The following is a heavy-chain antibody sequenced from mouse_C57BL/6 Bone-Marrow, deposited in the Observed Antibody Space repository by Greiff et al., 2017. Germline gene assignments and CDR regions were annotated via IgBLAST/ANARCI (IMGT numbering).Heavy chain of an antibody. V-gene: IGHV5-2*01. CDR2: INSDGGST. Sequence: EVQLVESGGGLVQPGESLKLSCESNEYEFPSHDMSWVRKTPEKRLELVAAINSDGGSTYYPDTMERRFIISRDNTKKTLYLQMSSLRSEDTALYYCADYDYDGRGYYAMDYWGQGTSVTVSS. CDR3: ADYDYDGRGYYAMDY. D-gene: IGHD2-4*01. J-gene: IGHJ4*01. CDR1: EYEFPSHD.